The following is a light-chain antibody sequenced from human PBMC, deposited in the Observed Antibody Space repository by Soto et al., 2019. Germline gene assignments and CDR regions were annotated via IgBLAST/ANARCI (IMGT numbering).Light chain of an antibody. CDR3: CSYAGSYTFYVI. Sequence: QSALTQPRSVSGSPGQSVTISCTGTSSDVGGYNYVSWYQQHPGKAPKLMIYDVSKRPSGVPDRFSGSKSGNTASLTISGLQAEDEGDYYCCSYAGSYTFYVIFGGGTKLTVL. V-gene: IGLV2-11*01. J-gene: IGLJ2*01. CDR1: SSDVGGYNY. CDR2: DVS.